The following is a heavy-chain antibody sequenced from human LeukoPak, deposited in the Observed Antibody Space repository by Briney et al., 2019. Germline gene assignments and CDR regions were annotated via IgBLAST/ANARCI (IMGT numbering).Heavy chain of an antibody. D-gene: IGHD4-17*01. CDR3: AKDTGDYADRYFDL. Sequence: PGRSLRLSCAASGFTFDDYAMHWVRQAPGKGPEWVSGISWNSGSIGYADSVKGRFTISRDNAKNSLYLQMNSLRAEDTALYYCAKDTGDYADRYFDLWGRGTLVTVSS. V-gene: IGHV3-9*01. J-gene: IGHJ2*01. CDR1: GFTFDDYA. CDR2: ISWNSGSI.